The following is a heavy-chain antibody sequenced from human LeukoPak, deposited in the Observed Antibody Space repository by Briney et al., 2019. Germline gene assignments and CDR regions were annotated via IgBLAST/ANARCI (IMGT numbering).Heavy chain of an antibody. Sequence: SVKVSCKASGGTFSSYAISWVRQAPGQGLEWMGGIIPIFGTANYAQKFQGRVTITADESTSTAYMELSSLRSEDTAVYYCARVAMGRGVAYLGFDPWGQGTLVTVSS. CDR1: GGTFSSYA. V-gene: IGHV1-69*13. CDR2: IIPIFGTA. CDR3: ARVAMGRGVAYLGFDP. D-gene: IGHD3-10*01. J-gene: IGHJ5*02.